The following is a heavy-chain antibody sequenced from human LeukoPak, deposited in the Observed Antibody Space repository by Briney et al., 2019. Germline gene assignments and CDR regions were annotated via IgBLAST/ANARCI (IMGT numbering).Heavy chain of an antibody. CDR2: INPNSGGT. CDR3: ARDYCSGGSCFFDY. Sequence: ASVKVSCKTSEYTFTGCYMHWVRQAPGQGLEWMGWINPNSGGTNYAQKFQGRVTMTRDTSISTAFMELSRLTSDDTAVYYCARDYCSGGSCFFDYWGQGTLVTVSS. D-gene: IGHD2-15*01. V-gene: IGHV1-2*02. J-gene: IGHJ4*02. CDR1: EYTFTGCY.